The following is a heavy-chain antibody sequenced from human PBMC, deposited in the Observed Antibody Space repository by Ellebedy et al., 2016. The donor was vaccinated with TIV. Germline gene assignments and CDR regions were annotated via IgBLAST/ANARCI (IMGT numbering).Heavy chain of an antibody. Sequence: MPGGSLRLSCTVSGGSISSYYWSWIRQPPGKGLEWIGYIYYSGSTNYNPSLKSRVTISVDTSKNQFSLKLSSVTAADTAVYYCARDPLASYWGQGTLVTVSS. CDR1: GGSISSYY. D-gene: IGHD5-12*01. CDR2: IYYSGST. CDR3: ARDPLASY. J-gene: IGHJ4*02. V-gene: IGHV4-59*01.